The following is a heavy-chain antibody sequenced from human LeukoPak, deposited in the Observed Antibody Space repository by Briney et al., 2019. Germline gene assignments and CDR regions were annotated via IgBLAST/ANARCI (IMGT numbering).Heavy chain of an antibody. CDR1: GYSFTSYW. CDR3: ARQAVTGSSMDV. V-gene: IGHV5-10-1*01. D-gene: IGHD6-19*01. Sequence: PGESLQISCKGSGYSFTSYWINWVRQLPGKGLEWMGRIDPSDSYTNYSPSFQGHVTISADKSISTAYLQWSSLKASDTAMYYCARQAVTGSSMDVWGQGTTVTVSS. J-gene: IGHJ6*02. CDR2: IDPSDSYT.